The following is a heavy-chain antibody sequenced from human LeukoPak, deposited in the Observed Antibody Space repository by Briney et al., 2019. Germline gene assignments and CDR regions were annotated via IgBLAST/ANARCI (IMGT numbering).Heavy chain of an antibody. V-gene: IGHV3-74*01. CDR1: SLTFSSHA. Sequence: GRSLRLSYAASSLTFSSHATGSVRQAPGKGLAWVSHINRDGGLTNYADSVKGRFTISRDNARNTVYLQMSSLRVEDTAIYFCAREEHRLAEGGTSAFDLGGQGTLVTVSP. J-gene: IGHJ3*01. CDR2: INRDGGLT. CDR3: AREEHRLAEGGTSAFDL. D-gene: IGHD6-13*01.